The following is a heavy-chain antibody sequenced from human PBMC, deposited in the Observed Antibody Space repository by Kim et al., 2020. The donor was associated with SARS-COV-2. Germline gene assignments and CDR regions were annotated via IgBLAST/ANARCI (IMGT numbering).Heavy chain of an antibody. CDR1: GGTFSSYA. CDR3: ASELADDYGENDAFDI. CDR2: IIPIFGTA. D-gene: IGHD4-17*01. V-gene: IGHV1-69*13. J-gene: IGHJ3*02. Sequence: SVKVSCKASGGTFSSYAISWVRQAPGQGLEWMGGIIPIFGTANYAQKFQGRVTITADESTSTAYMELSSLRSEDTAVYYCASELADDYGENDAFDIWGQGTMVTVSS.